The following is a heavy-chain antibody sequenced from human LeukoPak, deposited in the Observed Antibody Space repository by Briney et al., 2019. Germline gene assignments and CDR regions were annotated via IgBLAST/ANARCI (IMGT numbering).Heavy chain of an antibody. V-gene: IGHV3-48*04. Sequence: GGSLRLSCAASGFTFSSYSMNWVRQAPGKGLEWVSYISSSSSTIYYADSVKGRFTISRDNAKNSLYLQMNSLRAEDTAVYYCARVPMMMWGAFDIWGQGTMVTVSS. D-gene: IGHD3-22*01. J-gene: IGHJ3*02. CDR2: ISSSSSTI. CDR3: ARVPMMMWGAFDI. CDR1: GFTFSSYS.